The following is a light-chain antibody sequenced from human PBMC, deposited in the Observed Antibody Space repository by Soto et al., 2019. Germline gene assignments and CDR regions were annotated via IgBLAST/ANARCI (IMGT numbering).Light chain of an antibody. V-gene: IGKV1-39*01. CDR1: QSISTK. CDR3: QQSHNSWT. Sequence: IHLTLFPSSLSASVGDSVTISCRASQSISTKLVWFQQKPGKVPRLLIYAASSWPSGIPSRFSGSGSGTEFTLTISSLQSEDFAFYYCQQSHNSWTFGQGTKVDIK. J-gene: IGKJ1*01. CDR2: AAS.